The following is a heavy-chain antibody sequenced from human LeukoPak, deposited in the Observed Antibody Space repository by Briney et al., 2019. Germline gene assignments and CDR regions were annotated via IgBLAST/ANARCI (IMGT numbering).Heavy chain of an antibody. CDR3: ANLEGVYSGYG. V-gene: IGHV3-23*01. CDR1: GFTFGDYA. J-gene: IGHJ4*02. Sequence: GGSLRLSCTASGFTFGDYAMSWVRQAPGKGLEWISAISGSGGSTYYADSVKGRFTISRDNSKNTLYLQMNSLRAEDTAVYYCANLEGVYSGYGWGQGTLVTVSS. CDR2: ISGSGGST. D-gene: IGHD5-12*01.